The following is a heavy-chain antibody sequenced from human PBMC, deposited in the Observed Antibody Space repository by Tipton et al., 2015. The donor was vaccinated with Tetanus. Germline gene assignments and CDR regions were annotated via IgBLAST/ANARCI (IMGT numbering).Heavy chain of an antibody. CDR3: ARRSLYYDFWSGYYTGPVDY. V-gene: IGHV3-11*01. Sequence: SLRLSCAASGFTFSDYYMSWIRQAPGKGLEWVSYISSSGSTIYYADSVKGRFTISRDNAKNSLYLQMNSLRAEDTAVYYCARRSLYYDFWSGYYTGPVDYWGQGTLVTVSS. J-gene: IGHJ4*02. CDR2: ISSSGSTI. D-gene: IGHD3-3*01. CDR1: GFTFSDYY.